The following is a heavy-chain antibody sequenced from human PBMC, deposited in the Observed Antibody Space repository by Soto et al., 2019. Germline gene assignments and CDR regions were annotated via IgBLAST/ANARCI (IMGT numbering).Heavy chain of an antibody. D-gene: IGHD6-13*01. V-gene: IGHV3-7*01. J-gene: IGHJ4*02. CDR2: INEDGSKI. CDR1: GFTINNYW. CDR3: ARAIAAAGAF. Sequence: EVQLVESGGGVVQPGGSLRLSCAASGFTINNYWMHWVRQAPGRGLEWVANINEDGSKIYYVDSVKGRFTISRDNAKNSLSLQMNSLRSDDTAVYYCARAIAAAGAFWGQGILVTVSS.